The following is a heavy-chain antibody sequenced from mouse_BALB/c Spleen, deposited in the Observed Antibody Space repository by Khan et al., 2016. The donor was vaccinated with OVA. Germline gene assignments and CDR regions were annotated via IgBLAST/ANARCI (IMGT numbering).Heavy chain of an antibody. V-gene: IGHV9-3-1*01. CDR2: INTYTGKP. CDR1: GYTFTNNG. CDR3: ARVGYNGTMDY. Sequence: QIQLVQSGPELKKPGETVKISCKASGYTFTNNGMNWVKLAPGKGFNWMGWINTYTGKPAYADDFKGRFAFSLSTSASTAYLQINNLKNEDTATYFCARVGYNGTMDYWGQGTSVTVAS. D-gene: IGHD2-14*01. J-gene: IGHJ4*01.